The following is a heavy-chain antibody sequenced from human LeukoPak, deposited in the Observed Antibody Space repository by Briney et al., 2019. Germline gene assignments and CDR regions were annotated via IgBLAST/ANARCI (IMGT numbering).Heavy chain of an antibody. J-gene: IGHJ4*02. V-gene: IGHV4-39*07. CDR3: ARDQVVYDYVWGSYRSPLGFDY. Sequence: SETLSLTCTVSGGSISSSSYYWGWIRQPPGKGLEWIGSIYYSGSTYYNPSLKSRVTISVDTSKNQFSLKLSSVTAADTAVYYCARDQVVYDYVWGSYRSPLGFDYWGQGTLVTVSS. CDR1: GGSISSSSYY. CDR2: IYYSGST. D-gene: IGHD3-16*02.